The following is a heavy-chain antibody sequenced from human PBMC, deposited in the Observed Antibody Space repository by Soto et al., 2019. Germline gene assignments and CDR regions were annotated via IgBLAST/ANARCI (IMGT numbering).Heavy chain of an antibody. D-gene: IGHD2-2*01. J-gene: IGHJ6*02. V-gene: IGHV3-30-3*01. Sequence: PGESLTPACPASGFTFSDYAMHCVRHPPGEGQERVAMISCDGSNEHKADSVQGQFTISRDNAENTRYLQMNSRRADATAVYYCARPAATVNFYSGMDVWGQGTPVTVSS. CDR2: ISCDGSNE. CDR3: ARPAATVNFYSGMDV. CDR1: GFTFSDYA.